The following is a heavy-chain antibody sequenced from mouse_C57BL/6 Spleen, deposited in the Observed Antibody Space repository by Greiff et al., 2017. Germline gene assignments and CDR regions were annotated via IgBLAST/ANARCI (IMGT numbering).Heavy chain of an antibody. CDR1: GYSFTDYN. J-gene: IGHJ4*01. CDR3: AGYYGSSSRYAMDY. V-gene: IGHV1-39*01. CDR2: INPNYGTT. D-gene: IGHD1-1*01. Sequence: EVQLQQSGPELVKPGASVKISCKASGYSFTDYNMNWVKQSNGKSLEWIGVINPNYGTTSYNQKFKGKATLTVDQSSSTAYMQLNSLTSEDSAVYYCAGYYGSSSRYAMDYWGQGTSVTVSS.